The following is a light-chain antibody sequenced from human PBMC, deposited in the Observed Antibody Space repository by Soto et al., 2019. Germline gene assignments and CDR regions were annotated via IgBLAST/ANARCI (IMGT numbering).Light chain of an antibody. CDR2: DVS. Sequence: XSVLTQPPSVSGSPGQSVAISCTGTSSDVGSYNRVSWYQQPPGTAPKLMIYDVSNRPSGVPDRFSGSKSGNTASLTISGLQAEDEADYYCSSYTTSSTYVFGTGNKVTVL. J-gene: IGLJ1*01. V-gene: IGLV2-18*02. CDR1: SSDVGSYNR. CDR3: SSYTTSSTYV.